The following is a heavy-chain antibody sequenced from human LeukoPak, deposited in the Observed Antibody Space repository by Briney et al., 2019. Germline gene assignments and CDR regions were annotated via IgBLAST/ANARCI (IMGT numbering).Heavy chain of an antibody. CDR2: INHSGST. V-gene: IGHV4-34*01. D-gene: IGHD4-17*01. J-gene: IGHJ4*02. Sequence: SETLSLTCAVYGGSFSGYYWSWIRQPPGKGLEWIGEINHSGSTNYNPSLKSRVTISVDTSKNQFSLKLSSVTAADTAVYYCARRYDYGDYGGVDCWGQGTLVTVSS. CDR1: GGSFSGYY. CDR3: ARRYDYGDYGGVDC.